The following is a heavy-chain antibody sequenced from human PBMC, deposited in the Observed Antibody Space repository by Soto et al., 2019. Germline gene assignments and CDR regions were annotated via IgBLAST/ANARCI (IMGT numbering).Heavy chain of an antibody. CDR2: INSDGSST. J-gene: IGHJ2*01. D-gene: IGHD7-27*01. Sequence: EVQLVESGGGLVQPGGSLRLSCAAPGFTSSGNWMHWVPQPQGRGLVWVSRINSDGSSTSYADSVKGRFTISRDNAKNTLYLQMNSLRAEDTAVYYCARENWGDWYFDLWGRGTLVTVSS. CDR3: ARENWGDWYFDL. V-gene: IGHV3-74*01. CDR1: GFTSSGNW.